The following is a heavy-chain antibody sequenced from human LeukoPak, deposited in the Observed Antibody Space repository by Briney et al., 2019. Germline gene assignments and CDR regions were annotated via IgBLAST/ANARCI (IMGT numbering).Heavy chain of an antibody. CDR2: ISHSGST. Sequence: SGTLSLTCAVSGGSISSNYWWSWVRRPPGKGLEWIGEISHSGSTNYNPSLKSRVTISVDKSKNHFSLKLSSVTAADTAVYYCARVATGTIRFDYWGQGTLVTVSS. CDR3: ARVATGTIRFDY. J-gene: IGHJ4*02. CDR1: GGSISSNYW. V-gene: IGHV4-4*02. D-gene: IGHD1-1*01.